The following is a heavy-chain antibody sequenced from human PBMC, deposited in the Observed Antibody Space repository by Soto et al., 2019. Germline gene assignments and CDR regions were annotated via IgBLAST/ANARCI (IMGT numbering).Heavy chain of an antibody. J-gene: IGHJ5*02. Sequence: TSETLSLTCAVYGGSFSGYYWSWNRQPPGKGLEWIGEINHSGSTNYNPSLKSRVTISVDTSKNQFSLKLSSVTAADTAVYYCARGRLYYYGSGSYPGRNWFDPWGQGTLVTVSS. D-gene: IGHD3-10*01. V-gene: IGHV4-34*01. CDR2: INHSGST. CDR1: GGSFSGYY. CDR3: ARGRLYYYGSGSYPGRNWFDP.